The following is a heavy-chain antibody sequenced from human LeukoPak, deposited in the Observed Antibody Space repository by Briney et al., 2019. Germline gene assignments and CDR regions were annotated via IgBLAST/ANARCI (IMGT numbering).Heavy chain of an antibody. D-gene: IGHD2-2*01. CDR1: GGSISSSSYY. V-gene: IGHV4-61*01. CDR2: IYYSGST. Sequence: PSETLSLTCTVSGGSISSSSYYWSWIRQPPGKGLEWIGYIYYSGSTNYNPSLKSRVTISVDTSKNQFSLKLSSVTAADTAVYYCARVIIGYCSSTSCYVEGYYFDYWGQGTLVTVSS. CDR3: ARVIIGYCSSTSCYVEGYYFDY. J-gene: IGHJ4*02.